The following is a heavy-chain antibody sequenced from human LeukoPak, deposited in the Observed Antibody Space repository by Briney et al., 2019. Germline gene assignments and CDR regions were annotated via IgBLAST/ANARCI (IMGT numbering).Heavy chain of an antibody. J-gene: IGHJ3*02. V-gene: IGHV1-24*01. D-gene: IGHD6-13*01. CDR3: ARVRIAAAVLRAFDI. CDR1: GYTLTELS. CDR2: FDPEDGET. Sequence: AASVKVSCKVSGYTLTELSMHWVRQAPGKGLEWMGGFDPEDGETIYAQKFQGRVTMTRNTSISTAYMELSSLRSEDTAVYYCARVRIAAAVLRAFDIWGQGTMVTVSS.